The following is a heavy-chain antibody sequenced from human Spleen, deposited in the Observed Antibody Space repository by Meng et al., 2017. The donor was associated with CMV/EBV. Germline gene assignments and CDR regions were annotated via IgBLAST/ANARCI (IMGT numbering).Heavy chain of an antibody. CDR1: GGTFSKDV. Sequence: SVKVSCKASGGTFSKDVISWVRQAPGQGLEWMGWIILIPGRPKHAQKFQGRVTITADRSTSTAFMEPTSLTSEDTAVYYCARSRGLSITPSRPPTYGMDVWGQGTTVTVSS. CDR3: ARSRGLSITPSRPPTYGMDV. V-gene: IGHV1-69*10. CDR2: IILIPGRP. D-gene: IGHD2-15*01. J-gene: IGHJ6*02.